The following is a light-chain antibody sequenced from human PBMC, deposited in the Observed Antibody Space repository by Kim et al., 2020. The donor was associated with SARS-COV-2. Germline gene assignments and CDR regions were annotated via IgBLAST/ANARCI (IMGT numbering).Light chain of an antibody. J-gene: IGLJ2*01. CDR3: AAWDASLNVV. Sequence: PGQRVTITCSGRSSNIGSNTVNWYQQLPGTAPKLLIYSNNQRPSGVPDRFSGSKSGTSAFLAISGLQSEDEADYYCAAWDASLNVVFGGGTQLTVL. V-gene: IGLV1-44*01. CDR2: SNN. CDR1: SSNIGSNT.